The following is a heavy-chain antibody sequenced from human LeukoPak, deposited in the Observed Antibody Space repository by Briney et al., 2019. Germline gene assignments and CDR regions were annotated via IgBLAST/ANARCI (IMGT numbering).Heavy chain of an antibody. D-gene: IGHD3-9*01. CDR3: ARGTSPDILTGYYTPRWDFDY. J-gene: IGHJ4*02. V-gene: IGHV3-74*01. CDR1: GFTFSSYW. Sequence: PGGSLRLSCAASGFTFSSYWMHWVRQAPGKGLVWVSRINTDGSSTSYADSVKGRFTISRDNAKNTLYLQMNSLRAEDTAVYYCARGTSPDILTGYYTPRWDFDYWGQGTLVTVSS. CDR2: INTDGSST.